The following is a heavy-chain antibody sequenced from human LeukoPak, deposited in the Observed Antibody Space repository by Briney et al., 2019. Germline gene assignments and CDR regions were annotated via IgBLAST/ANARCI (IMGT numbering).Heavy chain of an antibody. CDR1: GFTFGDYA. D-gene: IGHD3-10*01. V-gene: IGHV3-49*04. CDR3: TRDRRLWFGEIYDY. Sequence: GGSLTLSCTASGFTFGDYAMSWVRQAPGKGLAGVGFIRSKAYGGTTEYAASVKGRFTISRDDSKSIDYLQMNSLKTEDTAVYYCTRDRRLWFGEIYDYWGQGTLVTVSS. CDR2: IRSKAYGGTT. J-gene: IGHJ4*02.